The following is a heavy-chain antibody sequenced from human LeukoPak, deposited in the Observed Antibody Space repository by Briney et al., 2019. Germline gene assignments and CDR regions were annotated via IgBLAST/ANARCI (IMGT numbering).Heavy chain of an antibody. D-gene: IGHD3-10*01. CDR2: ISYDGSNK. V-gene: IGHV3-30*19. CDR1: GFTFSSYG. CDR3: ARGANYYGSGSYSNWFDP. J-gene: IGHJ5*02. Sequence: PGGSLRLSCAASGFTFSSYGMHWVRQAPGKGLEWVAVISYDGSNKYYADSVKGRFTISRDNSKNTLYLQMNSLRAEDTAVYYCARGANYYGSGSYSNWFDPWGQGTLVTVSS.